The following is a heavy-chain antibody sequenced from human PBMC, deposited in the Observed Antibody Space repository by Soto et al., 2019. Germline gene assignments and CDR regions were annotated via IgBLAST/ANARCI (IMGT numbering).Heavy chain of an antibody. CDR3: AHGILNWSGYFGYGDL. D-gene: IGHD3-3*01. Sequence: ITLKESGPTVLKPTQTLTLTCTLAGFSFRSSNEVVGWIRKPPGKHLEWLALILWKDDKRYSPSLKSRLTITKDAANSLVVLTMTDMGPVDTVTYDCAHGILNWSGYFGYGDLWGQGSVVTVSS. CDR2: ILWKDDK. CDR1: GFSFRSSNEV. J-gene: IGHJ4*02. V-gene: IGHV2-5*01.